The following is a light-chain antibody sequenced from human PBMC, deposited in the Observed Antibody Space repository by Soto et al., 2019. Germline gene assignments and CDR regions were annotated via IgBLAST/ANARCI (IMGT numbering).Light chain of an antibody. CDR3: QQYGSSSWT. J-gene: IGKJ1*01. CDR1: QSVSSSY. Sequence: ELVLTQSPGTLSLSPGERATLSCRASQSVSSSYLAWYQQKPGQAPRLLIYGTSSRATAIPDRFSGSGSGTDLTLTISRLEPEDLAVYYCQQYGSSSWTFGQGTKVEIK. V-gene: IGKV3-20*01. CDR2: GTS.